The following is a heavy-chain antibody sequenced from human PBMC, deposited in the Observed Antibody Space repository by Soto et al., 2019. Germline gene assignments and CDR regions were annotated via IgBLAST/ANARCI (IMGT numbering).Heavy chain of an antibody. CDR2: ISFDGNNN. V-gene: IGHV3-30-3*01. CDR3: GRCTGTSCHLGADF. Sequence: QVQLVESGEAVFKPGGSLRPSCAASGLPSSTYAFNWSAQAQAGGLEWVALISFDGNNNYYANSVKGRFTSSRDNSKNTLYLQMNSLRAEDTAVYYCGRCTGTSCHLGADFWGQGTLVIVSS. CDR1: GLPSSTYA. D-gene: IGHD2-2*01. J-gene: IGHJ4*02.